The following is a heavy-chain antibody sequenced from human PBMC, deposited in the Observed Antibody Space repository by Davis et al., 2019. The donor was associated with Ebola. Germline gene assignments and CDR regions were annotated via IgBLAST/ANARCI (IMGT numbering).Heavy chain of an antibody. J-gene: IGHJ6*04. D-gene: IGHD1-26*01. Sequence: GESLKISCAASGFTFSYGWTSWVRQAPGKGLEWVANIKQDGSEKYYVDSVKGRFTISRDNAKNTLYLQMNSLRAEDTAVYYCARVWANYYYYGMDVWGKGTTVTVSS. CDR1: GFTFSYGW. CDR3: ARVWANYYYYGMDV. V-gene: IGHV3-7*01. CDR2: IKQDGSEK.